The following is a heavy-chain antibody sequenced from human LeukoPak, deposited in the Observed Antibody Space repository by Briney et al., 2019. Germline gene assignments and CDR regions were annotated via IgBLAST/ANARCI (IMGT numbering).Heavy chain of an antibody. CDR2: ISSSGSTI. Sequence: GGSLRLSCAASGFTFRNYGMHWVRQAPGKGLEWVSYISSSGSTIYYADSVKGRFTISRDNAKNSLYLQMNSLRAEDTAVYYCARDRTGITIFGVVIPFDYWGQGTLVTVSS. D-gene: IGHD3-3*01. V-gene: IGHV3-48*03. J-gene: IGHJ4*02. CDR1: GFTFRNYG. CDR3: ARDRTGITIFGVVIPFDY.